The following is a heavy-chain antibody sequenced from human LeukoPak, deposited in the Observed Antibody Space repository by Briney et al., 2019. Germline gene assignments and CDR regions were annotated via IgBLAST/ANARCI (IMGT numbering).Heavy chain of an antibody. Sequence: GGSLRLSCAASGFTFSSYAMSWVRQAPGKGLEWVSAISGSGGSTYYADSVKGRFTISRDNSKNTLYLQMNSLRADDTAVYYCAKGGNYYYYYMDVWGKGTTVTVSS. CDR1: GFTFSSYA. CDR2: ISGSGGST. J-gene: IGHJ6*03. CDR3: AKGGNYYYYYMDV. V-gene: IGHV3-23*01.